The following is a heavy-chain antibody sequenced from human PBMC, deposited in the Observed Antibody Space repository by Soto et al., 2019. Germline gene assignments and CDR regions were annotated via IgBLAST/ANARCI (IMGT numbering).Heavy chain of an antibody. Sequence: QVQVLQSGPEVKRPGASVTVSCKTSGYTFCTCGISWVRQAPGQGLEWVGWIRPDNGNGKSAQKLQGRVTLTTDTSTSTADMELRSLTSNDTALYYCARDTESTRYNDWGQGTLVTVSS. CDR1: GYTFCTCG. D-gene: IGHD1-20*01. CDR2: IRPDNGNG. J-gene: IGHJ1*01. V-gene: IGHV1-18*01. CDR3: ARDTESTRYND.